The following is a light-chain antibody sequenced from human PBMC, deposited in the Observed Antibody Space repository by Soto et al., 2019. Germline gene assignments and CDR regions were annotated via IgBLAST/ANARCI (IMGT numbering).Light chain of an antibody. J-gene: IGKJ1*01. CDR1: QGISNY. CDR2: AAS. V-gene: IGKV1-27*01. CDR3: QKYNNAPWT. Sequence: DIQMTQSPSSLSASVGDRVTITCRASQGISNYLAWYHQKPGKVPKLLIYAASTLQSGVPSWFSGSGSGTDFTLIISSLQPEDVAAYYCQKYNNAPWTFGQGTKVEIK.